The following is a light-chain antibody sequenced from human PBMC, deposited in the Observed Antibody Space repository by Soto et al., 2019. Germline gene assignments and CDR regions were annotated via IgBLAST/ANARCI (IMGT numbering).Light chain of an antibody. CDR3: SSYASKNNVYV. Sequence: QSALTQPPSASGSLGQSITITCAGTSRDVGAYNFVSWYQQFPGRVPKLIVYEVAKRPSGVPDRFSGSKSGNTASLTVSGLQAEDEADYFCSSYASKNNVYVFGTGTKVTVL. J-gene: IGLJ1*01. V-gene: IGLV2-8*01. CDR1: SRDVGAYNF. CDR2: EVA.